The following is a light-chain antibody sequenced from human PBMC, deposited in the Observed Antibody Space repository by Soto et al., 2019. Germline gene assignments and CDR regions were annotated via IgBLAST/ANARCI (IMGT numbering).Light chain of an antibody. CDR2: WAS. J-gene: IGKJ5*01. Sequence: DIVVTQSPDSLAVSLGERATINCKSSQTVLYSSNNKNYLAWYQQKPGQIPKLLIYWASSRESGVPDRFSGSGSGTDFTLTISSLQAEDAAVYYCQQYYSTPITFGQGIRLDIK. CDR3: QQYYSTPIT. CDR1: QTVLYSSNNKNY. V-gene: IGKV4-1*01.